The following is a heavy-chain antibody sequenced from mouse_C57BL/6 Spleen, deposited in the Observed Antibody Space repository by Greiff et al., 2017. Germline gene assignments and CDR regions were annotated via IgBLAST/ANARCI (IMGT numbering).Heavy chain of an antibody. CDR3: ATDYYGSYWFAY. J-gene: IGHJ3*01. V-gene: IGHV5-17*01. D-gene: IGHD1-1*01. CDR2: ISSGRSTI. CDR1: GFTFSDYG. Sequence: EVHLVESGGGLVKPGASLKLSCAASGFTFSDYGMHWVRQAPEKGLEWVAYISSGRSTIYYADTVKGRFTLSRDTAKNTLFLQMTSLRAADTAMCYWATDYYGSYWFAYWGQGTLVTVSA.